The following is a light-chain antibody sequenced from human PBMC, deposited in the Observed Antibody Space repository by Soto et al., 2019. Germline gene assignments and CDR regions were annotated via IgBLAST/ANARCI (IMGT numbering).Light chain of an antibody. Sequence: DIQMTQSPSTLSASVGDRVTITCRASQSISTRLAWYQQKPGKAPKALIYDASGLESGVPSRFSGSGSGTEFTLTISSLQSEDFATYYCQQYNNYLRTFGQGTKVE. J-gene: IGKJ1*01. CDR3: QQYNNYLRT. V-gene: IGKV1-5*01. CDR1: QSISTR. CDR2: DAS.